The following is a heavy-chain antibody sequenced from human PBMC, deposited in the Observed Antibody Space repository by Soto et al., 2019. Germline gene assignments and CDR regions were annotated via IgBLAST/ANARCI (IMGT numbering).Heavy chain of an antibody. CDR1: GFIFSSYG. Sequence: GGSLRLSCEASGFIFSSYGMHWVRQAPGKGLEWVAVIWYDGSNKNYADSVKGRFTITRDNSKNTLYLQMNSLRAEDTALYYCARMYYYDSSACSNWGQGTLVTVSS. V-gene: IGHV3-33*01. D-gene: IGHD3-22*01. CDR3: ARMYYYDSSACSN. J-gene: IGHJ4*02. CDR2: IWYDGSNK.